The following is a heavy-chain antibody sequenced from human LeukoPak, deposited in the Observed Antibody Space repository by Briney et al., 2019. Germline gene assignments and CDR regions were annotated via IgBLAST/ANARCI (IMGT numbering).Heavy chain of an antibody. V-gene: IGHV3-73*01. Sequence: GGSLRLSCAASGFTFSGSAMHWVRQASGKGLEWVGRIRSKANSYATAYAASVKGRFTISRDDSKNTAYLQMNSLKTEDTAVYYCTRQEYGDKASWDYWGQGTLVTVSS. D-gene: IGHD4-17*01. J-gene: IGHJ4*02. CDR2: IRSKANSYAT. CDR1: GFTFSGSA. CDR3: TRQEYGDKASWDY.